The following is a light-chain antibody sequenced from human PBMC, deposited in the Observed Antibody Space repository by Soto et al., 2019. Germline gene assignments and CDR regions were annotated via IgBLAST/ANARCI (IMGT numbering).Light chain of an antibody. V-gene: IGLV2-11*01. CDR1: SSDVGAYNY. CDR3: SSSAGSHTVV. J-gene: IGLJ2*01. Sequence: QSALTQPASVSGSPGQSITISCTGTSSDVGAYNYVSWYQQHPGRAPKLMIYDVSKRPSGVPDRFSGSKSGNTASLTISGLQAEDEADYYCSSSAGSHTVVFGGGTKLTVL. CDR2: DVS.